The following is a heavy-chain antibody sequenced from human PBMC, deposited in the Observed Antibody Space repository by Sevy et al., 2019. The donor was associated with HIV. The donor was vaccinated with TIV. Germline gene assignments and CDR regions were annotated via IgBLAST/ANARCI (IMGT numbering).Heavy chain of an antibody. V-gene: IGHV3-21*01. J-gene: IGHJ4*02. CDR1: GFTFSSYS. CDR3: ARGVDRATMIVVADDFDS. CDR2: ISSSSYI. Sequence: GGSLRLSCAASGFTFSSYSMNWVRQAPGKGLEWVSSISSSSYIYYADSVKGRFTICRDNAKNSLSLQMNSLRAEDTAVYYCARGVDRATMIVVADDFDSWGQGTLVTVSS. D-gene: IGHD3-22*01.